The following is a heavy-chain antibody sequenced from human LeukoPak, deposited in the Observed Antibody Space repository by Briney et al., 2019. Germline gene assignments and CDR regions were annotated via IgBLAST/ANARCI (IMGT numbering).Heavy chain of an antibody. CDR1: GYTFTSYG. J-gene: IGHJ4*02. CDR3: ATDIAVAGRFDY. V-gene: IGHV1-8*01. CDR2: MNPNSGNT. Sequence: ASVKVSCKASGYTFTSYGINWVRQATGQGLEWMGWMNPNSGNTGYAQKFQGRVTMTRNTSISTAYMELSSLRSEDTAVYYCATDIAVAGRFDYWGQGTLVTVSS. D-gene: IGHD6-19*01.